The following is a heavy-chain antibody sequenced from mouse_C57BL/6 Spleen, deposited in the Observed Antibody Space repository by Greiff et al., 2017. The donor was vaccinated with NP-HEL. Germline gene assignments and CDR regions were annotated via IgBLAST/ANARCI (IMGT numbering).Heavy chain of an antibody. Sequence: EVMLVESGGGLVKPGGSLKLSCAASGFTFSDYGMHWVRQAPEKGLEWVAYISSGSSTIYYADTVKGRFTISRDNAKNTLFLQMTSLRSEDTAMYYCARGGITTVPYAMDYWGQGTSVTVSS. D-gene: IGHD1-1*01. CDR3: ARGGITTVPYAMDY. J-gene: IGHJ4*01. CDR2: ISSGSSTI. V-gene: IGHV5-17*01. CDR1: GFTFSDYG.